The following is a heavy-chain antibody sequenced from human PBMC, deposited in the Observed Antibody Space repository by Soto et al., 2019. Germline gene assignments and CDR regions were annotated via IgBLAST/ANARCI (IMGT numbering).Heavy chain of an antibody. CDR1: GYTFTSYG. CDR2: IIPIFGTA. V-gene: IGHV1-69*13. J-gene: IGHJ6*02. Sequence: ASVKVSCKASGYTFTSYGINWVRQAPGQGLEWMGGIIPIFGTANYAQKFQGRVTITADESTSTAYMELSSLRSEDTAVYYCARGSGGSSYYYYGMDVWGQGTTVTVSS. CDR3: ARGSGGSSYYYYGMDV. D-gene: IGHD2-15*01.